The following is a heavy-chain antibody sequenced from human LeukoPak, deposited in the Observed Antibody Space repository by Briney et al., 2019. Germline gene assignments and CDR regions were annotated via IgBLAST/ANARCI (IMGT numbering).Heavy chain of an antibody. V-gene: IGHV4-31*03. CDR1: GGSISSGGYY. CDR3: ARVLPPDYYDSSGPSLYFDY. CDR2: IYYSGST. J-gene: IGHJ4*02. Sequence: PSETLSLTCTVSGGSISSGGYYWSWIRQHPGKGLEWIGYIYYSGSTYYNPSLKSRVTISVDTSKNQFSLKLSSVTAADTAVYYCARVLPPDYYDSSGPSLYFDYWGQGTLVTVSS. D-gene: IGHD3-22*01.